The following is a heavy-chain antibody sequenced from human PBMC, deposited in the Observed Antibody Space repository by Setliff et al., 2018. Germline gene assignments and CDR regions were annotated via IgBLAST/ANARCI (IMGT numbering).Heavy chain of an antibody. D-gene: IGHD3-3*01. J-gene: IGHJ4*02. CDR1: GFTFSSYE. Sequence: LRLSCAASGFTFSSYEVNWVRQAPGKGLEWVSYISGSGSSIFYADSVKGRFTISRDNAKNSLYLQMNSLRAEDTAVYYCARLYRPESRYYFFDYWGQGTLVTVS. V-gene: IGHV3-48*03. CDR2: ISGSGSSI. CDR3: ARLYRPESRYYFFDY.